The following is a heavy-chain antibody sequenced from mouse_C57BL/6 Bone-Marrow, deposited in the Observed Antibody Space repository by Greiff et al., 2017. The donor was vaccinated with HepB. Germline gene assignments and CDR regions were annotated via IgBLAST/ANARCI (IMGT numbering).Heavy chain of an antibody. CDR1: GYTFTSYW. Sequence: QVHVKQSGAELVKPGASVKLSCKASGYTFTSYWMHWVKQRPGQGLEWIGMIHPNSGSTNYNEKFKSKATLTVDKSSSTAYMQLSSLTSEDSAVYYCARRDYSNWFAYWGQGTLVTVSA. D-gene: IGHD2-5*01. CDR2: IHPNSGST. V-gene: IGHV1-64*01. J-gene: IGHJ3*01. CDR3: ARRDYSNWFAY.